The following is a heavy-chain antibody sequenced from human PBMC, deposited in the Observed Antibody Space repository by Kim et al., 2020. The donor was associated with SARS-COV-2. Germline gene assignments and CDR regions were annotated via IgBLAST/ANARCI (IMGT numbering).Heavy chain of an antibody. D-gene: IGHD2-2*01. J-gene: IGHJ5*02. CDR2: IYYSGST. CDR3: ARQPRFSGVVPPLPWFDP. Sequence: SETLSLTCTVSGGSISSSSYYWGWIRQPPGKGLEWIGSIYYSGSTYYNPSLKSRVTISVDTSKNQFSLKLSSVTAADTAVYYCARQPRFSGVVPPLPWFDPWGQGTLVTVSS. V-gene: IGHV4-39*01. CDR1: GGSISSSSYY.